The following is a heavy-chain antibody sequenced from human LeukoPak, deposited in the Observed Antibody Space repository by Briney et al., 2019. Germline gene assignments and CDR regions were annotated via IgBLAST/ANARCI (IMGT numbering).Heavy chain of an antibody. Sequence: SVKVSCKASGGTFSSYAISWVRQAPGQGLEWMGRIIPIFGIANYAQKFQGRVTITADKSTSTAYMELSSLRSEDTAVYYCARDQWSYHDSQPQRNAAFDIWGQGTMVTVSS. D-gene: IGHD3-22*01. J-gene: IGHJ3*02. CDR2: IIPIFGIA. CDR3: ARDQWSYHDSQPQRNAAFDI. CDR1: GGTFSSYA. V-gene: IGHV1-69*04.